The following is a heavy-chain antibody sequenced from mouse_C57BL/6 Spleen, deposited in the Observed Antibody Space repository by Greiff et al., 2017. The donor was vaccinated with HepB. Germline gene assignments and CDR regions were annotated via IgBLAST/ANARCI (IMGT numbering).Heavy chain of an antibody. CDR3: AIWDYYGSSYWYFDV. D-gene: IGHD1-1*01. CDR2: INPNNGGT. Sequence: EVQLQQSGPELVKPGASVKISCKASGYTFTDYYMNWVKQSHGKSLEWIGDINPNNGGTSYNQKFKGKATLTVDKSSSTAYMELRSLTSEDSAVYYCAIWDYYGSSYWYFDVWGTGTTVTVSS. V-gene: IGHV1-26*01. CDR1: GYTFTDYY. J-gene: IGHJ1*03.